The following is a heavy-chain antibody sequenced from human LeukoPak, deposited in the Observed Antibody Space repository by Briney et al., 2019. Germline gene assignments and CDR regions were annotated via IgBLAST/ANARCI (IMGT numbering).Heavy chain of an antibody. CDR2: IIPVFGTA. J-gene: IGHJ3*02. CDR3: SRGGMVLLPPDISHHDALDI. D-gene: IGHD2-2*01. CDR1: GGTFNSYA. Sequence: SVKVSCKASGGTFNSYAISWVRQAPGQGLEWMGGIIPVFGTAIYSQKFQGRVTITADESTSTAYMELSTLKSEDTAVYYFSRGGMVLLPPDISHHDALDIWGQGTMVTVSS. V-gene: IGHV1-69*01.